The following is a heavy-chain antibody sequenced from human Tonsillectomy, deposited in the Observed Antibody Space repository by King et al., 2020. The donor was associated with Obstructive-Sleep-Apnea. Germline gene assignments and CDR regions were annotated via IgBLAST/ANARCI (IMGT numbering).Heavy chain of an antibody. CDR3: ARKYCSGGSCYDGTPRFYP. V-gene: IGHV4-30-4*01. CDR2: IYHSGTT. Sequence: VQLQESGPGLVKSSQTLSLTCTVSGGSISSRDYYWSWLRQPPGKGLEWIGYIYHSGTTYYNPSLKSRLTISIDTSKNQFSLKLSSVTAADTAVYYCARKYCSGGSCYDGTPRFYPWGQGTLVTVSS. CDR1: GGSISSRDYY. D-gene: IGHD2-15*01. J-gene: IGHJ5*02.